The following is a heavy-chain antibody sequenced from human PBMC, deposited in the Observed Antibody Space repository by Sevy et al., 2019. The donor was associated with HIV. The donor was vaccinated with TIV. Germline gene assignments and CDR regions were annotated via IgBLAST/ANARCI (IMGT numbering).Heavy chain of an antibody. J-gene: IGHJ4*02. CDR3: VRGQSSGWGTFDY. Sequence: SETLSLTCGVYGGSSSHYYWTWIRQPPGKGLEWIGEIDHSGYTTCSPSLESRVTISVDTSRNQFSLKLNSVTAADTALYYCVRGQSSGWGTFDYWGQGALVTVSS. CDR2: IDHSGYT. CDR1: GGSSSHYY. V-gene: IGHV4-34*01. D-gene: IGHD6-19*01.